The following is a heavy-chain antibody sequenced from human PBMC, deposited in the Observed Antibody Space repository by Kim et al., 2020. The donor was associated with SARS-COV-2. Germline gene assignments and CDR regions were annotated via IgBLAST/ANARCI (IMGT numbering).Heavy chain of an antibody. CDR3: AREKYSSGWSHFDY. J-gene: IGHJ4*02. Sequence: AVSVKSRITINPETSKNPFSLQLNSVTPEDTAVYYCAREKYSSGWSHFDYWGQGTLVTVSS. V-gene: IGHV6-1*01. D-gene: IGHD6-19*01.